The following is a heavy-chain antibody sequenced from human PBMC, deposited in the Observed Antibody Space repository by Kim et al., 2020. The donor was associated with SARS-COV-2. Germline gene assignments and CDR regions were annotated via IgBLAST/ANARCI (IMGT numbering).Heavy chain of an antibody. CDR3: ARGMYSHDSSGYYPLPGAFDL. Sequence: GGSPRLSCAASGFTVSSNYMSWVRQAPGKGLEWVSVIYSGGSTYNADSVKGRFTISRHNSKNTLYLQMSSLRAEDTAVYYCARGMYSHDSSGYYPLPGAFDLWGQGTMVTVSS. J-gene: IGHJ3*01. D-gene: IGHD3-22*01. V-gene: IGHV3-53*04. CDR2: IYSGGST. CDR1: GFTVSSNY.